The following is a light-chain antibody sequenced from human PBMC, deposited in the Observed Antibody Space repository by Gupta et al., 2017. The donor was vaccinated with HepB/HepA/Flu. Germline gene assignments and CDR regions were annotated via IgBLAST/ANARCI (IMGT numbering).Light chain of an antibody. CDR2: DAS. CDR3: QQYNNWHPRT. V-gene: IGKV3-15*01. Sequence: EIVMTQSPATLSVSPGERATLSCRASQSISTNLAWYQQKPGQAPRLLIYDASTRATGIPARFIGSRSGTDFTLTISSLQSEDFAVYYCQQYNNWHPRTFGQGTKVEIK. J-gene: IGKJ1*01. CDR1: QSISTN.